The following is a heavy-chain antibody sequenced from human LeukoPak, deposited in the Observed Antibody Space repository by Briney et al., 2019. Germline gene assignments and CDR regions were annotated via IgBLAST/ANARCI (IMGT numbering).Heavy chain of an antibody. CDR1: GGSISSGDYY. CDR2: VYYTGGT. Sequence: PSETLSLTCSVSGGSISSGDYYWPWIRQPPGKGLEWIGYVYYTGGTDYNPSLRSRVTISVDTSKNQFSLKLTSVTAADTAVYYWARGNGEQQLTGDYWGQGTLVTVSS. CDR3: ARGNGEQQLTGDY. J-gene: IGHJ4*02. V-gene: IGHV4-30-4*01. D-gene: IGHD6-13*01.